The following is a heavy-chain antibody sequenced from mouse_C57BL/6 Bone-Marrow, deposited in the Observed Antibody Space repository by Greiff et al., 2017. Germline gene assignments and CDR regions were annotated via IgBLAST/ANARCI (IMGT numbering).Heavy chain of an antibody. V-gene: IGHV1-19*01. J-gene: IGHJ4*01. CDR3: ARESDDPDAMDY. Sequence: EVQLQQSGPVLVKPGASVKMSCKASGYTFTDYYMNWVKQSPGKSLEWIGVINPYNGGTSYNKKFKGKATLPVDKSSSTSYMELNSLTSEDYAVYYCARESDDPDAMDYWGQGTSVTVSS. CDR2: INPYNGGT. CDR1: GYTFTDYY.